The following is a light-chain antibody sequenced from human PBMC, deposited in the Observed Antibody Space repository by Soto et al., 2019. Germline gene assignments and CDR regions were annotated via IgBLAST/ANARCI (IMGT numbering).Light chain of an antibody. V-gene: IGKV3-15*01. CDR1: ECVSGN. Sequence: EIVMTQSAATLSVSPGERATLSCRASECVSGNLAWYQQKPGQAPRLLIYDTASRATAIPARFSGSGSGTEFTLTISSLQSEDFAVYYCQQYSKWPTFGQGTRLEIK. CDR3: QQYSKWPT. J-gene: IGKJ5*01. CDR2: DTA.